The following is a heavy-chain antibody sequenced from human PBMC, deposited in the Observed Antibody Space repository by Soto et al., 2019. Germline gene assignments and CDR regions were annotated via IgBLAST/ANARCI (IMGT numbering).Heavy chain of an antibody. CDR3: ARDPSTYYYDSSGPFFDY. Sequence: SQPLSLTCAISGDSVSSNSAAWNWIRQSPSRGLEWLGRTYYRSKWYNDYAVSVKSRITINPDTSKNQFSLQLNSVTPEDTAVYYCARDPSTYYYDSSGPFFDYWGQGTLVTVS. J-gene: IGHJ4*02. D-gene: IGHD3-22*01. CDR2: TYYRSKWYN. V-gene: IGHV6-1*01. CDR1: GDSVSSNSAA.